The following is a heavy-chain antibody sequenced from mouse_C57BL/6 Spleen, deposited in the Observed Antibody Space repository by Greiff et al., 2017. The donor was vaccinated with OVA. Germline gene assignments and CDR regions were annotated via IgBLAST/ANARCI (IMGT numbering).Heavy chain of an antibody. CDR2: ISNGGGST. V-gene: IGHV5-12*01. D-gene: IGHD2-4*01. CDR3: ARGGYYDYDGGDYYAMDY. CDR1: GFTFSDYY. J-gene: IGHJ4*01. Sequence: EVMLVESGGGLVQPGGSLKLSCAASGFTFSDYYMYWVRQTPEKRLEWVAYISNGGGSTYYPDTVKGRFTISRDNAKNTLYLQMSRLKSEDTAMYYCARGGYYDYDGGDYYAMDYWGQGTSVTVSS.